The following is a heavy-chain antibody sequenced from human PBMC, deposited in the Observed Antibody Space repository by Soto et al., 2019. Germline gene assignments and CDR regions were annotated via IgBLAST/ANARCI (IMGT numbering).Heavy chain of an antibody. Sequence: EVQLVESGGGLVHPGGSLGLSCAASGFTFSSHWMSWVRQAPGKGLEWVANIRQDGREEQYLDSVKGRFTLSRDNAKNSLYLQRNGLRVEDTAVYYCAKSEGYSFDIRGQGTLVTVSS. D-gene: IGHD6-13*01. CDR3: AKSEGYSFDI. CDR1: GFTFSSHW. J-gene: IGHJ3*02. V-gene: IGHV3-7*01. CDR2: IRQDGREE.